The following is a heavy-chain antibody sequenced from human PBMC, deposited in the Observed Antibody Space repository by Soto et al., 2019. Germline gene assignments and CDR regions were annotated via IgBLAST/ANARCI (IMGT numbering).Heavy chain of an antibody. CDR3: ARFNWYFDL. V-gene: IGHV4-61*01. CDR2: IYYSGST. CDR1: GGSVTSGSYY. J-gene: IGHJ2*01. Sequence: SETLSLTCAVSGGSVTSGSYYWSWIRQPPGKGLEWIGYIYYSGSTNYNPSLKSRVTISVDTSKNQISLKLSSVTAADTAVYYCARFNWYFDLWGRGTLVTVSS.